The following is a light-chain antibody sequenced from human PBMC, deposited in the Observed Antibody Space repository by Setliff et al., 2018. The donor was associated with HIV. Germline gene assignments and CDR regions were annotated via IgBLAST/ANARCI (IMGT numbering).Light chain of an antibody. J-gene: IGLJ3*02. CDR2: EFS. CDR3: TSYIGDKGVV. V-gene: IGLV2-8*01. CDR1: SSDNDDFNY. Sequence: QSALTQPASVSGSPGQSITISCTGDSSDNDDFNYVSWFQQHPDKAPRLIIYEFSKRPSGVPARFSGSKSGNTASLTVSGLQADDEADYYCTSYIGDKGVVFGGGTK.